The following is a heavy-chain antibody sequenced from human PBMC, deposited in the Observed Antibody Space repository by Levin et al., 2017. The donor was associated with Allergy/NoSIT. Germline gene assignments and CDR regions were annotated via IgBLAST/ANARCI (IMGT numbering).Heavy chain of an antibody. D-gene: IGHD3-10*01. CDR2: IYPGDSDT. V-gene: IGHV5-51*01. CDR1: GYSFTNSW. CDR3: ARLKARGSYYEPWDY. J-gene: IGHJ4*02. Sequence: GESLKISCKGSGYSFTNSWIAWVRQMPGKGLEWMGIIYPGDSDTRYSPSFQGQITISADKSISTAYLHWSSLKALDTAMYYCARLKARGSYYEPWDYWGQGTLVTVSS.